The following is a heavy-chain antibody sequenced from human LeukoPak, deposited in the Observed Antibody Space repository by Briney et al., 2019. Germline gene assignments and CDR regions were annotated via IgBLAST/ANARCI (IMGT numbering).Heavy chain of an antibody. D-gene: IGHD5-12*01. CDR1: GGSISSYD. J-gene: IGHJ4*02. Sequence: TSETLSLTCTVSGGSISSYDWSWIRQPPGKGLEWIGNIYYSGSTNYNPSLKSRVTISVDTSKNQFSLKLSSVTAADTALYYCARQGGYVLDYWGQGTLVTVSS. CDR2: IYYSGST. CDR3: ARQGGYVLDY. V-gene: IGHV4-59*08.